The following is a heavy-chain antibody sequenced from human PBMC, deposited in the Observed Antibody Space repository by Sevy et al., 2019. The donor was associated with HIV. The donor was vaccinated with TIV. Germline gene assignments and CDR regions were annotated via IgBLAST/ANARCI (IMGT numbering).Heavy chain of an antibody. CDR2: ISSGSTYT. J-gene: IGHJ4*02. CDR3: ARDRRNYAGQYFDY. Sequence: GSLRLSCAASGFTFSDYYMSWIRQAPGKGLEWVSDISSGSTYTKYADSVKGRFTISRDNAKNSLYLQMNSLRVEDTAIYYCARDRRNYAGQYFDYWGQGTLVTVSS. D-gene: IGHD1-7*01. CDR1: GFTFSDYY. V-gene: IGHV3-11*06.